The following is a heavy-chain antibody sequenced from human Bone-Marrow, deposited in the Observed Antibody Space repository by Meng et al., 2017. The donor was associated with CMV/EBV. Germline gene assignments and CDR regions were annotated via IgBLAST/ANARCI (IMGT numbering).Heavy chain of an antibody. CDR3: AKDRVMVYASWFDP. D-gene: IGHD2-8*01. V-gene: IGHV3-30*02. CDR1: GFTFSSYG. Sequence: GESLKISCAASGFTFSSYGMHWVRQAPGKGLEWVAFIRYDGSNKYYADSVKGRFTISRDNSKNTLYLQMNSLRAEDTAVYYCAKDRVMVYASWFDPWGQGTLVTFSS. CDR2: IRYDGSNK. J-gene: IGHJ5*02.